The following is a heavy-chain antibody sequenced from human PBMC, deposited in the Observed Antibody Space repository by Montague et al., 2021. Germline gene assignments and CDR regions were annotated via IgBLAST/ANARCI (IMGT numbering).Heavy chain of an antibody. CDR3: ARRQRQAWAHSSSSPQYYYYYMDV. CDR1: GDSVSSNRVA. J-gene: IGHJ6*03. Sequence: CAISGDSVSSNRVAWNWIRQSPSRGLEWLGRTHYRSKWYNDYAVSVKSRITINPDTSKNQFSLQLNSVTPEDTAVYYCARRQRQAWAHSSSSPQYYYYYMDVWGKGTTVTVSS. D-gene: IGHD6-6*01. V-gene: IGHV6-1*01. CDR2: THYRSKWYN.